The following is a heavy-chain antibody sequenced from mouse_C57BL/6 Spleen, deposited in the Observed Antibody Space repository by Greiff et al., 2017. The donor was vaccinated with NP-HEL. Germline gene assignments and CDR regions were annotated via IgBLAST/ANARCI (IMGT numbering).Heavy chain of an antibody. CDR2: INPSSGYT. D-gene: IGHD1-1*01. CDR3: AGDGSSPFDY. Sequence: QVQLQQSGAELAKPGASVKLSCKASGYTFTSYWMHWVKQRPGQGLEWIGYINPSSGYTKYNQKFKDKATLTADKSSSTAYVQLSSLTYEDAAVYDCAGDGSSPFDYWGKGTTLTVSS. CDR1: GYTFTSYW. V-gene: IGHV1-7*01. J-gene: IGHJ2*01.